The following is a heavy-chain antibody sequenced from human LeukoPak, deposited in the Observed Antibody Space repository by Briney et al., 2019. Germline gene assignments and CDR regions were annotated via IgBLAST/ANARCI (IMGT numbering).Heavy chain of an antibody. CDR1: GFTFDDYA. Sequence: GGSLRLSCAASGFTFDDYAMHWVRQAPGKGLEWVAGISWNSGSIGYADSVKGRFTISRDNAKNSLYLQMNSLRAEDMALYYCAKDISGWXNAFDXXXXGKMVNV. J-gene: IGHJ3*02. CDR2: ISWNSGSI. D-gene: IGHD6-19*01. CDR3: AKDISGWXNAFDX. V-gene: IGHV3-9*03.